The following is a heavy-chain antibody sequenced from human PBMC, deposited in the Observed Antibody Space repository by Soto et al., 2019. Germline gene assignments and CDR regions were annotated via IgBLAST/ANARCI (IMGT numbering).Heavy chain of an antibody. J-gene: IGHJ4*02. CDR3: ARGIDYNFWSGYCNYFDY. Sequence: ASVKVSCKASGYTFTKHTIHWVRQAPGQRLEWMGWINAGSGNTKYSQNFQGRVTISRDTSATTAYMELSSLGSEDTAVFYCARGIDYNFWSGYCNYFDYWGQGTLVTVSS. CDR2: INAGSGNT. D-gene: IGHD3-3*01. CDR1: GYTFTKHT. V-gene: IGHV1-3*01.